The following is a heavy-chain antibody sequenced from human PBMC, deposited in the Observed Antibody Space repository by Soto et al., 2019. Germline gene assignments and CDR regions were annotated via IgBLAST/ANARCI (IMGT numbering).Heavy chain of an antibody. V-gene: IGHV1-24*01. CDR2: FDPEDGET. CDR3: ATSWGSFDYFDY. D-gene: IGHD7-27*01. CDR1: GYTLTELS. J-gene: IGHJ4*02. Sequence: ASVKVSCKVSGYTLTELSMHWVRQAPGKGLEWMGGFDPEDGETIYAQKFQGRVTMTEDTSTDTAYMELSSLRSEDTAVYYCATSWGSFDYFDYWGQGTLVTVSS.